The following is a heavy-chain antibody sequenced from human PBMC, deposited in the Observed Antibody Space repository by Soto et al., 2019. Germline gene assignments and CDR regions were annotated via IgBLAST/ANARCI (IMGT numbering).Heavy chain of an antibody. CDR3: ARDQIREVGAAFKFDP. V-gene: IGHV1-69*04. CDR2: IIPILGIA. Sequence: SVKVSCKASGGTFSSYTISWVRQAPGQGLEWMGRIIPILGIANYAQKFQGRVTITADKSTSTAYMELSSLRSEDTAVYYCARDQIREVGAAFKFDPWGQGTLVTVSS. J-gene: IGHJ5*02. D-gene: IGHD3-16*01. CDR1: GGTFSSYT.